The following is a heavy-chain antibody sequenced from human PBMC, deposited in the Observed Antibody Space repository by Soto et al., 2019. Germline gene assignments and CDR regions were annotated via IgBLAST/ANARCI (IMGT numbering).Heavy chain of an antibody. D-gene: IGHD3-3*01. CDR2: IYYSGST. J-gene: IGHJ3*02. CDR1: GGSTSSSSYY. Sequence: QLQLQESGPGLVKPSETLSLTCTVSGGSTSSSSYYWGWIRQPPGKGLEWIGSIYYSGSTYYNPSIKSRVTISADNSKNQFSLKLNYVTAADTAVYYCARPLYGFWRGYYCAACDTWGQGTMVTVSS. CDR3: ARPLYGFWRGYYCAACDT. V-gene: IGHV4-39*01.